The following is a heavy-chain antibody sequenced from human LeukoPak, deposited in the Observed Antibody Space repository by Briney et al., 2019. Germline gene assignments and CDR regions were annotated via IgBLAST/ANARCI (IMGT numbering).Heavy chain of an antibody. CDR3: ARQGGYYSPYYYGMDV. V-gene: IGHV4-39*01. J-gene: IGHJ6*04. CDR2: INYSGST. CDR1: GGSISSSSYY. D-gene: IGHD3-10*01. Sequence: SETLSLTCTVSGGSISSSSYYWGWIRQPPGKGLEWIGSINYSGSTYYNPSLKSRVTISVDTSKNQFSLKLSSVTAADTAVYYCARQGGYYSPYYYGMDVWGKGTTVTVSS.